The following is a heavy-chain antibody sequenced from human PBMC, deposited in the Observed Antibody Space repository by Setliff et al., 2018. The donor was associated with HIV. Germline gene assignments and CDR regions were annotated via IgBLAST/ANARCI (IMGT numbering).Heavy chain of an antibody. J-gene: IGHJ3*02. Sequence: SGPTLVNPTQPLTLTCTFSGFSLTTSGVGVGWIRQSPGEAPEWLAMIYWDDDKRYSPSLKSRLTITKDTSKNQVVLTMTNMDPVDTATYYCAHRDYGSVLDAFDIWGQGTMVTVSS. CDR3: AHRDYGSVLDAFDI. D-gene: IGHD3-10*01. CDR1: GFSLTTSGVG. CDR2: IYWDDDK. V-gene: IGHV2-5*02.